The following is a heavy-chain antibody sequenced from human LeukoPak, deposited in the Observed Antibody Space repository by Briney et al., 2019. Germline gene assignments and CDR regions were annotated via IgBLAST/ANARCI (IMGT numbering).Heavy chain of an antibody. Sequence: SETLSLTCTVSGGSISSGGYYWSWIRQPPGKGLEWIGYIYHSGSTYYNPSLKSRVTISVDRSKNQFSLKLSSVTAADTAVYYCARLYDSSGYLDYWGQGTLVTVSS. D-gene: IGHD3-22*01. CDR1: GGSISSGGYY. V-gene: IGHV4-30-2*01. CDR2: IYHSGST. CDR3: ARLYDSSGYLDY. J-gene: IGHJ4*02.